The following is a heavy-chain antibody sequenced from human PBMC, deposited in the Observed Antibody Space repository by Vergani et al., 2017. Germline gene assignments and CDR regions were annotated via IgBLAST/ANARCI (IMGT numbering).Heavy chain of an antibody. J-gene: IGHJ5*02. D-gene: IGHD6-19*01. CDR3: ASYLYSSGWPLWVDP. CDR1: GGTFSSYG. CDR2: ISAYNGNT. V-gene: IGHV1-18*01. Sequence: QVQLVQSGAEVKKPGSSVKVSCKASGGTFSSYGISWVRQAPGQGLEWMGWISAYNGNTNYAQKLQGRVTMTTDTSTSTAYMELRSLRSDDTAVYYCASYLYSSGWPLWVDPWGQGTLVTVSS.